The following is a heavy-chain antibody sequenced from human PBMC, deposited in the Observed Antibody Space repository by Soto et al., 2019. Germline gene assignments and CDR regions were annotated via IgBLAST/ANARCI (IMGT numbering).Heavy chain of an antibody. CDR1: GFSLSTSGVG. V-gene: IGHV2-5*01. J-gene: IGHJ5*02. CDR2: IYWNDDK. CDR3: AHTKRSRIVVVPAAIDNWFDP. D-gene: IGHD2-2*01. Sequence: QITLKESGPTLVNPTQPLTLTCTFSGFSLSTSGVGVGWIRQPPGKALEWLALIYWNDDKRYSPSLKSRLTITKDTSKNQVVLTMTNMDPVDTATYYCAHTKRSRIVVVPAAIDNWFDPWGQGTLVTVSA.